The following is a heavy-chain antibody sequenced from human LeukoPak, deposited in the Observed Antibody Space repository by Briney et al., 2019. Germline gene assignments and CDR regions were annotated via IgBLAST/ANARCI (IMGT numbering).Heavy chain of an antibody. V-gene: IGHV4-38-2*02. CDR3: ARDREGATIVGTFDY. Sequence: PSETLSLTCAVSGYSISSGYYWGWIRQPPRKGLVGIGRIYHSGSTYYNQSLKSRVTISVDTSKNQFSLKLSSVTAADTAVYYCARDREGATIVGTFDYWGQGTLVSVSS. D-gene: IGHD1-26*01. CDR2: IYHSGST. CDR1: GYSISSGYY. J-gene: IGHJ4*02.